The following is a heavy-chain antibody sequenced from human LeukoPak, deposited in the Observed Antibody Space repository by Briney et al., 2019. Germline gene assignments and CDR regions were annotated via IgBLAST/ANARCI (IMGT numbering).Heavy chain of an antibody. J-gene: IGHJ6*03. Sequence: ASVKVSCKASGYTFTGYYMHWVRQATGQGLEWMGWMNPNSGNTGYAQKFQGRVTITRNTSISTAYMELSSLRSEDTAVYYCARDGAEDRYYMDVWGKGTTVTVSS. CDR3: ARDGAEDRYYMDV. V-gene: IGHV1-8*03. CDR1: GYTFTGYY. D-gene: IGHD2-15*01. CDR2: MNPNSGNT.